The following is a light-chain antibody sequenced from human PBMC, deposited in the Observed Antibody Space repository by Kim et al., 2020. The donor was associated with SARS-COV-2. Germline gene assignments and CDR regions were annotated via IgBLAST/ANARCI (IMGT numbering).Light chain of an antibody. CDR1: WGVETR. J-gene: IGKJ5*01. V-gene: IGKV3-11*01. CDR2: DAS. Sequence: LCCGSSWGVETRLGGPRQNPAQRHGLCICDASAGGSDIPDRFSGSGSGTDFTLTISGLEPEDFAVYYCHQRGNWPPFTFGQGTRLEIK. CDR3: HQRGNWPPFT.